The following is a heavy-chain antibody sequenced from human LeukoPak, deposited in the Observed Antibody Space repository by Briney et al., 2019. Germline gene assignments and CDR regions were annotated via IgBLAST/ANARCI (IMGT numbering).Heavy chain of an antibody. Sequence: GGALRLSCSASVFTCISYSMHWVRRALGGRREYGSAISSNGDSTYCADSVKGRFTISRDNSRNTLYLQMSRLRTEDTAVYYCVKDSSAMGPFDYWGQGTLVTVSS. CDR1: VFTCISYS. CDR3: VKDSSAMGPFDY. V-gene: IGHV3-64D*06. J-gene: IGHJ4*02. CDR2: ISSNGDST. D-gene: IGHD5-18*01.